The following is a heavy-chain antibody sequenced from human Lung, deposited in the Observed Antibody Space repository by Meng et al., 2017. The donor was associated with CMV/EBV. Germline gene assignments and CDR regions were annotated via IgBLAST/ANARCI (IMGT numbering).Heavy chain of an antibody. CDR3: AKEWLDATTGQFDD. J-gene: IGHJ4*02. CDR1: GVSISTDNW. CDR2: IYRSGST. V-gene: IGHV4-4*02. D-gene: IGHD1-26*01. Sequence: SXTXSLXCAVSGVSISTDNWWSWVRQPPGKGLEWIGEIYRSGSTNYSPSLKSRVTISIDRSKNQFSLRLTSVTAADTAVYYCAKEWLDATTGQFDDWGQGXLVTVSS.